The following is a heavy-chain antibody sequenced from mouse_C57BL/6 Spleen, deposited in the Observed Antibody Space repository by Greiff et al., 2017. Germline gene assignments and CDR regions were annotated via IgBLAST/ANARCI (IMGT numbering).Heavy chain of an antibody. D-gene: IGHD2-2*01. J-gene: IGHJ2*01. CDR2: IYPVSGET. CDR3: ARGHYGYDGRDY. Sequence: QVQLQQPGAELASPGASVTLSCKASGYTFTDHIMNWVKKRPGQGLEWIGRIYPVSGETNYNQKFKGKSTLTVDKSSSTAYMQLSSLTSEDSAVYYCARGHYGYDGRDYWGQGTTLTVSS. V-gene: IGHV1-11*01. CDR1: GYTFTDHI.